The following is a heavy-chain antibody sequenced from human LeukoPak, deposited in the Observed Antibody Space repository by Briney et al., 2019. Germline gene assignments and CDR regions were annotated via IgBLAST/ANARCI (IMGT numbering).Heavy chain of an antibody. Sequence: GGSLRLSCAASGFTVRSKYMSWVRQAPGKGLEWVSVIYSGGITYYADSVKGRFTISRDNPKNTPFLQMKRLGAEGTAGDYCARDRHDILTGHDAFDIWGQGTMVTVSS. V-gene: IGHV3-66*01. CDR3: ARDRHDILTGHDAFDI. D-gene: IGHD3-9*01. CDR2: IYSGGIT. CDR1: GFTVRSKY. J-gene: IGHJ3*02.